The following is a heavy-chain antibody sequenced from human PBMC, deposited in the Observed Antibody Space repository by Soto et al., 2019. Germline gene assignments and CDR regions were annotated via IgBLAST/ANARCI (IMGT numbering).Heavy chain of an antibody. Sequence: QVQLVQSGAEVREPGSSVKLSCKASGGTFTTHTISWVRQAPGQGLEWVGRIFPVLDIANYAQKFQGEVTITADKSTGTAYLYVGSLRSEDTAMYYCAHHPSGYCSDNRCGFWGQGALVTVSS. CDR3: AHHPSGYCSDNRCGF. D-gene: IGHD2-15*01. CDR1: GGTFTTHT. V-gene: IGHV1-69*02. J-gene: IGHJ4*02. CDR2: IFPVLDIA.